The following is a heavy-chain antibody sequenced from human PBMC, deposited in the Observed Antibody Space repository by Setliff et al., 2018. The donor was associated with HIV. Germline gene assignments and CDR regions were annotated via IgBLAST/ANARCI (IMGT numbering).Heavy chain of an antibody. V-gene: IGHV1-2*06. CDR2: IIPNSGGT. J-gene: IGHJ6*03. D-gene: IGHD1-26*01. Sequence: ASVKVSCKASGYTFTGYYVHWVRQAPGQGLEWMGRIIPNSGGTNYAQKFQGRVTMTRDTSISTAYMELTRLRSDDTAVYYCARDKEPWEGYYKYYSMDVWGKGTKVTVSS. CDR1: GYTFTGYY. CDR3: ARDKEPWEGYYKYYSMDV.